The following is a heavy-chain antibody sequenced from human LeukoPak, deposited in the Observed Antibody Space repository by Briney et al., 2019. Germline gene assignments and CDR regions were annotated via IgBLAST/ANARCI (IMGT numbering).Heavy chain of an antibody. CDR3: ARGIGTGRQPFDY. V-gene: IGHV3-48*01. CDR1: GFSFSSYE. J-gene: IGHJ4*02. D-gene: IGHD1-1*01. Sequence: GGSLRLSCAASGFSFSSYEMNWVRQAPGKGLEWVSYISSVSSTIYYADSVKGRFTISRDNAKNSLYLQMNSLRAEDTAVYYCARGIGTGRQPFDYWGQGTLVTVSS. CDR2: ISSVSSTI.